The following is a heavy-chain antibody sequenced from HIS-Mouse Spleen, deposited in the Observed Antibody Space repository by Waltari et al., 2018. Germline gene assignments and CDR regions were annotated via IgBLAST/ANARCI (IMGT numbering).Heavy chain of an antibody. D-gene: IGHD6-13*01. CDR3: AREIPYSSSWYDWYFDL. CDR1: GGSISSSSYY. V-gene: IGHV4-39*07. Sequence: QLQLQESGPGLVKPSETLSLTCTGPGGSISSSSYYWGWIRQPPGKGLEWIGCIYYSGSTYYNPSLKSRVTISVDTSKNQFSLKLSSVTAADTAVYYCAREIPYSSSWYDWYFDLWGRGTLVTVSS. J-gene: IGHJ2*01. CDR2: IYYSGST.